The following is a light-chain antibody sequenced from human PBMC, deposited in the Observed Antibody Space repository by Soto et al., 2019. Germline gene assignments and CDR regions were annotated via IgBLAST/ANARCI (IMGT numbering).Light chain of an antibody. V-gene: IGKV3-20*01. Sequence: EIVLTQSPGTLSLSPGERATLSCRASQSVSSSYLAWYQQKPGQAPRLLIYGASSRAAGIPDRFSVSGSGTDFTLTISRLEPEDFAVYYCQQYCSSPLTFGQGTKVEIK. CDR2: GAS. CDR3: QQYCSSPLT. J-gene: IGKJ1*01. CDR1: QSVSSSY.